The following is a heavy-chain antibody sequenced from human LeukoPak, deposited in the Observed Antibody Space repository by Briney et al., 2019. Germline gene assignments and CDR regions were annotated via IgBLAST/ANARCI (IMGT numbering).Heavy chain of an antibody. J-gene: IGHJ4*02. CDR2: ISSSSSYI. Sequence: GGSLRLSCAASGFTFSSYSMNWVRQAPRKGLEWVSSISSSSSYIYYADSVKGRFTISRDNAKNSLYLQMNSLRTEDTAVYYCARDLVTMATGLDYWGQGTLVTVSS. CDR1: GFTFSSYS. D-gene: IGHD5-24*01. CDR3: ARDLVTMATGLDY. V-gene: IGHV3-21*01.